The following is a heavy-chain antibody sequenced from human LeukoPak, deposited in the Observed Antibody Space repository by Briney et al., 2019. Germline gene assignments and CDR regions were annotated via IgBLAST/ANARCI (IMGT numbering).Heavy chain of an antibody. V-gene: IGHV3-23*01. J-gene: IGHJ4*02. CDR1: GFTFSSYA. CDR3: AKDVIGYWKPIGY. Sequence: GGSLRLSCAASGFTFSSYAMSWVRQAPGKGLEWVSSISGAGRSTYYADSVKGRFTISRDNSKNTLYLQMNSLRAEDTAVYYCAKDVIGYWKPIGYWGQGTLVTVSS. CDR2: ISGAGRST. D-gene: IGHD3-22*01.